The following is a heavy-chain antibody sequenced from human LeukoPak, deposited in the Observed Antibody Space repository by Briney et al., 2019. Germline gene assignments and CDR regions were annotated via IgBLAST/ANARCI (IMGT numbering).Heavy chain of an antibody. V-gene: IGHV4-59*08. D-gene: IGHD1-26*01. CDR2: IYYSGST. J-gene: IGHJ4*02. CDR1: GGSISSYY. CDR3: ARGSGSYSYLFDY. Sequence: SETLSLTCTVSGGSISSYYWSWIRQPPGKGLEWIGYIYYSGSTNYNPSLKSRVTISVDTSKSQFSLKLSSVTAADTAVYYCARGSGSYSYLFDYWGQGTLVTVSS.